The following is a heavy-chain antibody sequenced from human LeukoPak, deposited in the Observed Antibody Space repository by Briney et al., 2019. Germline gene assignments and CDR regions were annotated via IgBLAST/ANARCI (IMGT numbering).Heavy chain of an antibody. CDR1: GFTFSSYG. D-gene: IGHD3-10*01. V-gene: IGHV3-30*18. Sequence: GGSLRLSCAASGFTFSSYGMHWVRQAPGKGLEWVAVISYDGSNKYYADSVKGRFTISRDNSKNTLYLQMNSLRAEDTAVYYCAKFSGPFDYWGQGTLVTVPS. J-gene: IGHJ4*02. CDR2: ISYDGSNK. CDR3: AKFSGPFDY.